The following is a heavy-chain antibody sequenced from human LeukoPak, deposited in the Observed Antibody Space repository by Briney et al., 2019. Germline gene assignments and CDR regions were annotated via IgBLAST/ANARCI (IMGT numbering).Heavy chain of an antibody. CDR3: AAVPAAIPHY. D-gene: IGHD2-2*01. V-gene: IGHV1-46*01. CDR2: INPSGGST. CDR1: GYTCTSYN. J-gene: IGHJ4*02. Sequence: ASVKVSCKASGYTCTSYNMLWVRQAPGQGLEWMGIINPSGGSTSYAQKFQGRVTMTRDTSTSTVYMELSSLRSDDTAVYYCAAVPAAIPHYWGQGTLVTVSS.